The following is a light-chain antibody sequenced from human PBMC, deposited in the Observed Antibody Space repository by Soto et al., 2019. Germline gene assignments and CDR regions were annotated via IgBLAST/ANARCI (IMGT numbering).Light chain of an antibody. Sequence: EIVLTQSPGTLSLSPGERATLSCRASQSVSSSFLAWYQQKPGQAPRLLIYVASSRATGIPDRFSGSESGTDFTLTISGLEPEDFAVYYCQQYGSSPWTFGQGTKMEIK. CDR2: VAS. J-gene: IGKJ1*01. V-gene: IGKV3-20*01. CDR1: QSVSSSF. CDR3: QQYGSSPWT.